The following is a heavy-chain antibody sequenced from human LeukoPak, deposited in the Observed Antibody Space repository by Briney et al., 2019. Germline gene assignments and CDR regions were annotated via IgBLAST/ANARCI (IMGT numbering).Heavy chain of an antibody. V-gene: IGHV1-2*04. J-gene: IGHJ4*02. D-gene: IGHD5-24*01. CDR3: MRGDGTSWFPY. CDR1: GYTFTGYY. CDR2: INPNTGDT. Sequence: ASVKVSCKASGYTFTGYYIHWARQAPGQGLEWMAWINPNTGDTNYAQKFQGWVTMTRDTSISTAYMELSRLKSDDTAVYYCMRGDGTSWFPYWGQGTLVTVSS.